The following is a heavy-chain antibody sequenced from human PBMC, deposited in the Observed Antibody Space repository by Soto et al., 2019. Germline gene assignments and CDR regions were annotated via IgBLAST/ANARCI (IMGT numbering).Heavy chain of an antibody. CDR2: IGGDLVTT. Sequence: GGALRVSCATSGVTFSDHAMHWVRQAPGEGLEWVSGIGGDLVTTPYADSVKGRFTISRDNSKNTLYLQMNSLRAEDTAIYYCVKEGKMGVEGFDFWGQGTLVTVSS. J-gene: IGHJ4*02. CDR3: VKEGKMGVEGFDF. CDR1: GVTFSDHA. D-gene: IGHD1-26*01. V-gene: IGHV3-23*01.